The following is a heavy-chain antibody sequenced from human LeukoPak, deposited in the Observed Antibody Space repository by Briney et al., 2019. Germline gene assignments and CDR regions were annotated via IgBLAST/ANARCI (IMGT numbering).Heavy chain of an antibody. CDR3: ARVAHRGDCYDY. J-gene: IGHJ4*02. Sequence: ASVTVSCKASGYTFTSYDINWVRQATGRGLEWMGWMNPNSGNTGYAQKFQGRVTMTRNTSISTAYMELSSLRSEDTAVYYCARVAHRGDCYDYWGQGTLVTVSS. V-gene: IGHV1-8*01. CDR2: MNPNSGNT. CDR1: GYTFTSYD. D-gene: IGHD2-15*01.